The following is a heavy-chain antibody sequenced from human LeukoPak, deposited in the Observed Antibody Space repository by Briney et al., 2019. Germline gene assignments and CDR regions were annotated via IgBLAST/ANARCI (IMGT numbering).Heavy chain of an antibody. D-gene: IGHD3-22*01. CDR3: ARYYDSSGYYYFDY. Sequence: GGSLRLFCAASGFTFNDYYMSWIRQAPGRGLEWVSYISSSGSTIYYADSVEGRFTISRDNAKDSLYLHMDSLRAEDTAVYYCARYYDSSGYYYFDYWGQGTLVTVSS. V-gene: IGHV3-11*01. J-gene: IGHJ4*02. CDR1: GFTFNDYY. CDR2: ISSSGSTI.